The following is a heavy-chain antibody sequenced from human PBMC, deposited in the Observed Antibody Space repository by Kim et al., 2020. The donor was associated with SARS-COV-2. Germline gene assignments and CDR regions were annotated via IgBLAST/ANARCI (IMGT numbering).Heavy chain of an antibody. Sequence: ASVKVSCKASGYTFTSYYMHWVRQAPGQGLEWMGIINPSGGSTSYAQKFQGRITMTRDTSTSTVYMELSSLRSEDTAVYYCAREAVYCGGDCYHDAFDIWGQGTMVTVSS. V-gene: IGHV1-46*01. D-gene: IGHD2-21*02. CDR3: AREAVYCGGDCYHDAFDI. CDR2: INPSGGST. J-gene: IGHJ3*02. CDR1: GYTFTSYY.